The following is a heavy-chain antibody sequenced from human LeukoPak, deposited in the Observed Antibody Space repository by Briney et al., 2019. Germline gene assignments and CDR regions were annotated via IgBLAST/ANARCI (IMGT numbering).Heavy chain of an antibody. D-gene: IGHD2-2*01. CDR3: ARGSTVWQGGWFDP. CDR2: IYHSGST. J-gene: IGHJ5*02. Sequence: PSETLSLTCTLSGGSISTYYWSWIRQPPGKGLEWIGYIYHSGSTNYNPSLKSRVTISVDTSKNQFSLKLSSVTAADTAVYYCARGSTVWQGGWFDPWGQGTLVTVSS. V-gene: IGHV4-59*12. CDR1: GGSISTYY.